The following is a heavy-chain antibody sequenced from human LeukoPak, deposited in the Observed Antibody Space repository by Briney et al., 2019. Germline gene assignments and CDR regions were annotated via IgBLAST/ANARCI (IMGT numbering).Heavy chain of an antibody. Sequence: GGSLRLSCAASGFTFSSYAMSWVRQAPGKGLEWVSAISGSGGSTYYADSVKGRFTISRDNSKNTLYLQMNSLRAEDTAVYYCAKEDYDFWSGYYTILDYWGQGTLVTVSS. CDR2: ISGSGGST. CDR3: AKEDYDFWSGYYTILDY. D-gene: IGHD3-3*01. J-gene: IGHJ4*02. CDR1: GFTFSSYA. V-gene: IGHV3-23*01.